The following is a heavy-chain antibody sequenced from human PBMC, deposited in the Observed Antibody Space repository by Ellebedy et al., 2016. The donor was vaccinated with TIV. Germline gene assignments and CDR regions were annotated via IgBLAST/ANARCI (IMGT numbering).Heavy chain of an antibody. Sequence: GGSLRLXCKGSGYSFTSYWIGWVRQMPGKGLEWMGIIYPGDSDTRYSPSFQGQVTISADKSISTAYLQWSSLKASDTAMYYCARRITFGGVQLDYWGQGTLVTVSS. V-gene: IGHV5-51*01. CDR1: GYSFTSYW. D-gene: IGHD3-16*01. CDR2: IYPGDSDT. CDR3: ARRITFGGVQLDY. J-gene: IGHJ4*02.